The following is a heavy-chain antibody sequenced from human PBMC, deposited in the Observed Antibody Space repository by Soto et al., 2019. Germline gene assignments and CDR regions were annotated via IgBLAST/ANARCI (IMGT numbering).Heavy chain of an antibody. D-gene: IGHD2-2*02. CDR3: AKGVALGYCTSTSCHNYYMDV. V-gene: IGHV3-9*01. J-gene: IGHJ6*03. CDR2: ISWNSGSI. CDR1: GFTFDDYA. Sequence: EVQLVESGGGLVQPGRSLRLSCSASGFTFDDYAMHWVRQAPGKGLEWVSGISWNSGSIAYADSVKGRFTISRDNAKYSLYLQMTSLRAEDTALYYCAKGVALGYCTSTSCHNYYMDVWGKGTTVTVSS.